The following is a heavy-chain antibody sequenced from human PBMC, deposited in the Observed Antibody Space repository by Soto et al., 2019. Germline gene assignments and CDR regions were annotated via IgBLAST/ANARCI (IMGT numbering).Heavy chain of an antibody. J-gene: IGHJ6*02. V-gene: IGHV1-69*01. CDR1: GGTFSSYA. Sequence: QVQLVQSGAEVKKPGSSVKVSCKASGGTFSSYAISWVRQAPGQGLEWMGGIIPIFGTANYAQKFQGRVTITEDETTSTAYMELSSLRSEDTAVYYCARDRVGATGGFYYYYGMDVWGQGTTVTVSS. D-gene: IGHD1-26*01. CDR2: IIPIFGTA. CDR3: ARDRVGATGGFYYYYGMDV.